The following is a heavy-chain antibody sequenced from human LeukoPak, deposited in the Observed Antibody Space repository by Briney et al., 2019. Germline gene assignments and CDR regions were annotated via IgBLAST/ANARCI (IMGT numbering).Heavy chain of an antibody. V-gene: IGHV4-34*01. CDR1: GGSFSGYY. J-gene: IGHJ5*02. CDR2: INHSGST. Sequence: PSETLSLTCAVYGGSFSGYYWSWIRQPPGKGLGWIGEINHSGSTNYNPSLKSRVTISVDTSKNQFSLKLSSVTAVDTAVYYCARAPDCSSTSCLNWFDPWGQGTLVTVSS. D-gene: IGHD2-2*01. CDR3: ARAPDCSSTSCLNWFDP.